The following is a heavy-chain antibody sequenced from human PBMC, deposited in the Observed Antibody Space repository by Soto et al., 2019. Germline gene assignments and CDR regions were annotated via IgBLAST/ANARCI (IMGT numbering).Heavy chain of an antibody. CDR2: INPNSGGT. CDR3: ATLAVAGYRRRRDAFDI. Sequence: ASVKVSCKASGYTFTGYYMHWVRQAPGQGLEWMGWINPNSGGTNYAKKFQGWVTMTRDTSISTAYMELSRLRSDDTAVYYCATLAVAGYRRRRDAFDIWGQGTMVTVSS. D-gene: IGHD6-19*01. J-gene: IGHJ3*02. CDR1: GYTFTGYY. V-gene: IGHV1-2*04.